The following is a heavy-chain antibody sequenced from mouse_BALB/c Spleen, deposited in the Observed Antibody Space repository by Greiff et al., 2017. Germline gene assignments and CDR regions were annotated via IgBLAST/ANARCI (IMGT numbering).Heavy chain of an antibody. D-gene: IGHD1-1*01. Sequence: DVKLQESGPGLVKPSQSLSLTCTVTGYSITSDYAWNWIRQFPGNKLEWMGYISYSGSTSYNPSLKSRISITRDTSKNQFFLQLNSVTTEDTATYYCARSTTVVATDFDYWGQGTTLTVSS. J-gene: IGHJ2*01. CDR2: ISYSGST. CDR1: GYSITSDYA. CDR3: ARSTTVVATDFDY. V-gene: IGHV3-2*02.